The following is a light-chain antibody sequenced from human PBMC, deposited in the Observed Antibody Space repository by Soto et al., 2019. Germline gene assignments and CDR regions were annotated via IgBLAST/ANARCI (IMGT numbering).Light chain of an antibody. CDR1: SSDVGSYNF. V-gene: IGLV2-23*01. CDR2: EDN. Sequence: QSALTQPASVSGSPGQSITISCTGTSSDVGSYNFVSWYQQHPGKAPKLIIYEDNKRPSGVSNRFSGSKSAITASLTISRLQAEDEADYHCCSYAGDSTWVFGGGTKVTVL. J-gene: IGLJ3*02. CDR3: CSYAGDSTWV.